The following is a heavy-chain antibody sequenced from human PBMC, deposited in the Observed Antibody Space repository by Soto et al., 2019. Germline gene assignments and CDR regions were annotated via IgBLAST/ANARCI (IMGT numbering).Heavy chain of an antibody. CDR1: GYTFTSYG. CDR3: ARDHGSGKNLVRWEDY. D-gene: IGHD3-10*01. J-gene: IGHJ4*02. V-gene: IGHV1-18*01. Sequence: QVQLVQSGAEVKKPGASVKVSCKASGYTFTSYGISWVRQAPGQGLEWMGWISAYNGNTNYAQKLQGRVIMTRDTSTSTAYMELRNLRSDDTAVYYCARDHGSGKNLVRWEDYWGQGTLVTVSS. CDR2: ISAYNGNT.